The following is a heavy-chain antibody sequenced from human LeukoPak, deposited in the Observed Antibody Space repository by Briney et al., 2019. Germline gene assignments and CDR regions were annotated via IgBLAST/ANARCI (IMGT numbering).Heavy chain of an antibody. V-gene: IGHV1-69*04. J-gene: IGHJ4*02. D-gene: IGHD1-26*01. CDR1: GGTFSSYA. CDR2: IIPILGIA. CDR3: AISRSYGAFYNFDY. Sequence: SVKVSCKASGGTFSSYAISWVRQAPGQGLEWMGRIIPILGIANYAQKFQGRVTITADKSTSTAYMELSSLRSEDTAVYYCAISRSYGAFYNFDYWGQGTLVTVSS.